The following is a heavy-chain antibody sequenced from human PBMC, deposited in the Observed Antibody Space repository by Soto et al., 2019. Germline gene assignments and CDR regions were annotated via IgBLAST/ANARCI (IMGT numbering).Heavy chain of an antibody. CDR3: ARQVSTVDKDGAFDY. J-gene: IGHJ4*02. CDR2: ISNSEIS. CDR1: GDSIRSYF. Sequence: QVQLQESGPGLVKPSETLSLTCTVSGDSIRSYFWRWTRQPPGKGLEWLGCISNSEISNYKPSLKSRVTMSIDTSKNQFSLRLTSVTAADTAIYVCARQVSTVDKDGAFDYWGQGTPVIVSS. D-gene: IGHD5-12*01. V-gene: IGHV4-59*08.